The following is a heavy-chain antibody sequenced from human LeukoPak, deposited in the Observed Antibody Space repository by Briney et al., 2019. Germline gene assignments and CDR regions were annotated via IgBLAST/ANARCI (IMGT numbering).Heavy chain of an antibody. J-gene: IGHJ4*02. V-gene: IGHV4-61*01. CDR3: ARAGYSSGWQTRYYFDY. CDR1: GGSVSSGSYY. Sequence: SETLSLTCTVSGGSVSSGSYYWSWIRQPPGKGLEWIGYIYYSGSTYYNPSLKSRVTISVDTSKNQFSLKLSSVTAADTAVYYCARAGYSSGWQTRYYFDYWGQGTLVTVSS. D-gene: IGHD6-19*01. CDR2: IYYSGST.